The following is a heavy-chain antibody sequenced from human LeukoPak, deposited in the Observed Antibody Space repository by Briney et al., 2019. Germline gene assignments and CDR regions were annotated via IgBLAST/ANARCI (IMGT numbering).Heavy chain of an antibody. CDR3: ARGKGAFDI. J-gene: IGHJ3*02. CDR2: IYYSGST. Sequence: PGGSLRLSCSASGFTFKSYAMHWVRQPPGKGLEWIGYIYYSGSTNYSPSLKSRVTISVDTSKNQFSLKLSSVTAADTAVYYCARGKGAFDIWGQGTMVTVSS. V-gene: IGHV4-59*01. CDR1: GFTFKSYA.